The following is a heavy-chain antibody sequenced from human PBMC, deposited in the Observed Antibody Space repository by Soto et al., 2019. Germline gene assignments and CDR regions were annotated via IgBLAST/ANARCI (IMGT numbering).Heavy chain of an antibody. V-gene: IGHV3-23*01. CDR1: GGSFSDHY. J-gene: IGHJ6*02. D-gene: IGHD2-2*01. CDR3: ARDRRPSIYSGLAV. Sequence: ETLSLTCAVYGGSFSDHYWSWIRQAPGKGLEWVSAIDGSSATTNYADSVKGRFTISRDNSKNTLFLHMSGLRAEDTAVYYCARDRRPSIYSGLAVWGQGTTVTVSS. CDR2: IDGSSATT.